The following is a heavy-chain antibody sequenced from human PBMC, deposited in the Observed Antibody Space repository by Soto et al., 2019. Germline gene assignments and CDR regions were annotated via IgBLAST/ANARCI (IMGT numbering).Heavy chain of an antibody. CDR1: GYTFTSYA. Sequence: GASVKVSCKASGYTFTSYAMHWVRQAPGQRLEWMGWINAGNGNTKYSQKFQGRVTITRDTSASTAYMELSSLRSDDTAVYYCATDTIAAAGPLWYFDLWGRGTLVTVSS. CDR3: ATDTIAAAGPLWYFDL. J-gene: IGHJ2*01. CDR2: INAGNGNT. D-gene: IGHD6-13*01. V-gene: IGHV1-3*01.